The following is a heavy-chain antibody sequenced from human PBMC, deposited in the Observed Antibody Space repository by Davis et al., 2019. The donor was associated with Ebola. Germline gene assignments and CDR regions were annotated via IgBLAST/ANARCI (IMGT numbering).Heavy chain of an antibody. CDR3: ASDYGGNLGAFDI. D-gene: IGHD4-23*01. CDR1: GNTYNNYD. V-gene: IGHV1-18*01. Sequence: ASVKVSCKASGNTYNNYDINWVRQAPGQGLEWMGWISGSNGESKYAQNLQGRLTMTIDTSTGTAYMELRSLTSDDTAIYFCASDYGGNLGAFDIWGQGTMVTVSS. CDR2: ISGSNGES. J-gene: IGHJ3*02.